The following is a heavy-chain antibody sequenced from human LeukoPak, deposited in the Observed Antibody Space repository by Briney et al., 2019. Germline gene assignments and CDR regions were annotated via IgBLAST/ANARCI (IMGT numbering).Heavy chain of an antibody. D-gene: IGHD6-13*01. CDR1: GFTVSSNY. Sequence: GGSLRLSCAASGFTVSSNYMSWVRQAPGKGLEWVSVIYSGGSTYYADSVKGRFTISRDTSKNTVYLQTNSLRAEDTAVYYCARVEAAWFFDSWGQGILVTVSS. CDR3: ARVEAAWFFDS. CDR2: IYSGGST. V-gene: IGHV3-66*01. J-gene: IGHJ4*02.